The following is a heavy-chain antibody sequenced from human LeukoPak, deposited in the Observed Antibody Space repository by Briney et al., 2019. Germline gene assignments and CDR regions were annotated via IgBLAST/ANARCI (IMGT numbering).Heavy chain of an antibody. J-gene: IGHJ6*02. CDR3: AIDRMTTITTAYYYGMDV. CDR1: GYTFTGYY. CDR2: INPNSGGT. V-gene: IGHV1-2*02. Sequence: ASVKVSCKASGYTFTGYYIHWVRQAPGQGLEWMGWINPNSGGTNYAQKFQGRVTMTRDTSITTAYMELSRLTSDDTAVYYCAIDRMTTITTAYYYGMDVWGQGTTVTVSS. D-gene: IGHD4-11*01.